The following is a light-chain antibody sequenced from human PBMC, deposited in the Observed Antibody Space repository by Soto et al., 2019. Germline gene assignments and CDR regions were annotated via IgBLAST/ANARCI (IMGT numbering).Light chain of an antibody. CDR1: QSIRSSY. CDR3: QMYGGWRMFA. CDR2: AAS. V-gene: IGKV3-20*01. Sequence: EIVLTQSPGTLSLYPGEGASLSCRTSQSIRSSYLAWYQQKPGQAPRLRIDAASSRATGIPDRFSGRGYGTAFTLTISSLVPEDFAVYYCQMYGGWRMFAFGQGTELEIK. J-gene: IGKJ2*01.